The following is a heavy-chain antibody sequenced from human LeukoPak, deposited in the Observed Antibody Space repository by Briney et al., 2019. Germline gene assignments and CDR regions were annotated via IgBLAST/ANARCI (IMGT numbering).Heavy chain of an antibody. D-gene: IGHD6-13*01. CDR1: GFTFSSYA. V-gene: IGHV3-23*01. Sequence: PGGSLRLSCAASGFTFSSYAMSWVRQAPGKGLEWVSAISGSGGSTYYADSVKGRFTISRDNSKNTLYLQMNSLRAEDTAVYCCAKDSSSWYLGFFDYWGQGTLVTVSS. J-gene: IGHJ4*02. CDR2: ISGSGGST. CDR3: AKDSSSWYLGFFDY.